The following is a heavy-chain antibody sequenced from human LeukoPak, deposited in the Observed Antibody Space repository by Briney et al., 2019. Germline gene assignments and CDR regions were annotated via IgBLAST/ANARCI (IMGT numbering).Heavy chain of an antibody. CDR1: GGSISSSSYY. CDR2: IYYSGST. D-gene: IGHD6-19*01. Sequence: SETLSLTCTVSGGSISSSSYYWGWIRQPPGKGLEWIGSIYYSGSTYYNPSLKSRVTISVDTSKNQFSLKLSSVTAADTAVYYCARHNRQSNWFDPWGQGTLVTVSS. V-gene: IGHV4-39*01. J-gene: IGHJ5*02. CDR3: ARHNRQSNWFDP.